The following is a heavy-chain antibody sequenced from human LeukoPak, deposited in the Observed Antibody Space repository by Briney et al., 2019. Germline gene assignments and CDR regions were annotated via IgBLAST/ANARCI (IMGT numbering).Heavy chain of an antibody. CDR2: ISYDGSNK. D-gene: IGHD3-10*01. Sequence: GSLRLSCAASGFTFSSYGMHWVRQAPGKGLEWVAVISYDGSNKYYADSVKGRFTISRDNSKNTLYLQMNSLRAEDTAVYYCAKGPIVLLWFGELHNFDYWGQGILVTVSS. V-gene: IGHV3-30*18. J-gene: IGHJ4*02. CDR3: AKGPIVLLWFGELHNFDY. CDR1: GFTFSSYG.